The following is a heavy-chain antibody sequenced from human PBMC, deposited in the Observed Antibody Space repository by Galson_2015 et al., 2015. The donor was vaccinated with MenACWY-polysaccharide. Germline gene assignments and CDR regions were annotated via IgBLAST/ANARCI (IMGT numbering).Heavy chain of an antibody. CDR1: GFTFSSCA. D-gene: IGHD2/OR15-2a*01. J-gene: IGHJ6*02. V-gene: IGHV3-30-3*01. CDR2: ISYDATNK. Sequence: SLRLSCAASGFTFSSCAMHWVRQAPGKGLEWVAVISYDATNKYYADSVKGRFTISRDNSNNALYLQMNSLGPEDTALYYCARSYCDRTTCYGMDVWGQGTTVTVSS. CDR3: ARSYCDRTTCYGMDV.